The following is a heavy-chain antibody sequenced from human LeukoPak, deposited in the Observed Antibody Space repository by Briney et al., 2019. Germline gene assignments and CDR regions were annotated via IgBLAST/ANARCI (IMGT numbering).Heavy chain of an antibody. V-gene: IGHV3-23*01. J-gene: IGHJ4*02. D-gene: IGHD6-13*01. CDR3: ARGLAIAAAGDSHFDY. CDR2: ISGSGGST. CDR1: GFTFDDYA. Sequence: PGRSLRLSCAASGFTFDDYAMHWVRQAPGKGLEWVSAISGSGGSTYYADSVKGRFTIFRDNSKNTLYLQMNSLRAEDTAVYYCARGLAIAAAGDSHFDYWGQGTLVTVSS.